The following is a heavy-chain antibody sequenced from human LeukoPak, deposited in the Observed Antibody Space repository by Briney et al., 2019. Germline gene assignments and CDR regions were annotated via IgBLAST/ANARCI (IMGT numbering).Heavy chain of an antibody. CDR1: GFTFSSYA. V-gene: IGHV3-23*01. J-gene: IGHJ4*02. D-gene: IGHD3-22*01. CDR2: ISGSGGST. CDR3: AKPHDSSGYYYFDY. Sequence: GGSLRLSCAASGFTFSSYAMSWVRQALGKGLEWVSAISGSGGSTYYADSVKGRFTISRDNSKNTLYLQMNSLRAEDTAVYYCAKPHDSSGYYYFDYWGQGTLVTVSS.